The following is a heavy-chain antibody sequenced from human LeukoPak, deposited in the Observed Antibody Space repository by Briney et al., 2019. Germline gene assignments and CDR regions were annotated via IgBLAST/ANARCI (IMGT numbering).Heavy chain of an antibody. V-gene: IGHV4-4*02. CDR1: GGSISSSNW. Sequence: PSGTLSLTCAVSGGSISSSNWWSWVRRPPGKGREGIGEIYQGRKIDYNPSLKSRATISVDKSKNEVSLRLSSVTAADTAVYFCARRRGRFLTHCGTECYSGYDRWGQGALVAVAS. J-gene: IGHJ5*02. CDR3: ARRRGRFLTHCGTECYSGYDR. D-gene: IGHD2-21*01. CDR2: IYQGRKI.